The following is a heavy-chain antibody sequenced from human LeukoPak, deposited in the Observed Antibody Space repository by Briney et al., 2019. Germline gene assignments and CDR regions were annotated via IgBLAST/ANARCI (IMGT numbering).Heavy chain of an antibody. CDR3: ARDRRTLDAFDI. CDR2: IYYSGST. CDR1: DGSITNGDFY. J-gene: IGHJ3*02. D-gene: IGHD2-15*01. V-gene: IGHV4-30-4*01. Sequence: NHSETLSLTCTVSDGSITNGDFYWSWIRQPPGKGLEWIGYIYYSGSTYYNPSLKSRVTISVDTSKNQFSLKLSSVTAADTAVYYCARDRRTLDAFDIWGQGTMVTVSS.